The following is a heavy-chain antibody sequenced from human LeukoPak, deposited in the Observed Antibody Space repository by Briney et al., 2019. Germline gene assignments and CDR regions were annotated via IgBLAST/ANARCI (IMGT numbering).Heavy chain of an antibody. J-gene: IGHJ4*02. V-gene: IGHV3-21*01. Sequence: GGSLRLSCAASGFTFSSYSMNWVRQAPGKGLEWVSSISSSSSYIYYADSVKGRFTISRDNAKNSLYLQMNSLRAEDTAVYYCASGREYSSSFHFIYWGQGTLVTVSS. D-gene: IGHD6-6*01. CDR3: ASGREYSSSFHFIY. CDR1: GFTFSSYS. CDR2: ISSSSSYI.